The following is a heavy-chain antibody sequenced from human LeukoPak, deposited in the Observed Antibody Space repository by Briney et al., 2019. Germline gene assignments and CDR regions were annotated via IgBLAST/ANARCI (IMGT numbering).Heavy chain of an antibody. Sequence: TGGSLRLSCAASGFTFPNAWMSWLRQAPGKGLECVAYISYDGSFQYHADSVKGRFTISRDNSKDILYLQMNSLRVDDSATYYCVGEVGSRQMNSWGQGTLVTVSS. CDR1: GFTFPNAW. CDR2: ISYDGSFQ. V-gene: IGHV3-30*02. J-gene: IGHJ5*02. D-gene: IGHD1-26*01. CDR3: VGEVGSRQMNS.